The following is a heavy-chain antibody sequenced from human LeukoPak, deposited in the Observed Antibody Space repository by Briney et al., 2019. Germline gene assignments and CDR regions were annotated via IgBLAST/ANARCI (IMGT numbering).Heavy chain of an antibody. CDR2: IIPIFGTA. J-gene: IGHJ4*02. CDR3: ARAHYYGSGSYYY. V-gene: IGHV1-69*05. CDR1: GYTFTSYG. D-gene: IGHD3-10*01. Sequence: ASVKVSCKASGYTFTSYGISWVRQAPGQGLEWMGGIIPIFGTANYAQKFQGRVTITTDESTSTAYMELSSLRSEDTAVYYCARAHYYGSGSYYYWGQGTLVTVSS.